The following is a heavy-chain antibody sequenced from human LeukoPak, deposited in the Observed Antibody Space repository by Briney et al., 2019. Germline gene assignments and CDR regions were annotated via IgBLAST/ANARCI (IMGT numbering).Heavy chain of an antibody. CDR1: GYTFTSYY. CDR2: INPNSGGT. V-gene: IGHV1-2*02. CDR3: ARAPYSSGWYEGRFDY. Sequence: GASVKVSCKASGYTFTSYYMHWVRQAPGQGLEWMGWINPNSGGTNYAQKFQGRVTMTRDTSISTAYMELSRLRSDDTAVYYCARAPYSSGWYEGRFDYWGQGTLVTVSS. D-gene: IGHD6-19*01. J-gene: IGHJ4*02.